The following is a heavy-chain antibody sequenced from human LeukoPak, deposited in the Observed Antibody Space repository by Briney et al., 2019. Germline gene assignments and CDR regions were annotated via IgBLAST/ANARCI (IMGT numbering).Heavy chain of an antibody. J-gene: IGHJ6*04. V-gene: IGHV3-21*01. Sequence: GGSLRLSCAASGFTFSSYSMNWARQAPGKGLEWVSSISSSSSHIYYADSVKGRFTISRDNAKNSLYLQMNSLRAEDTAVYYCARGSLYYDILTGNYELGLDVWGKGTTVTVSS. CDR2: ISSSSSHI. CDR3: ARGSLYYDILTGNYELGLDV. CDR1: GFTFSSYS. D-gene: IGHD3-9*01.